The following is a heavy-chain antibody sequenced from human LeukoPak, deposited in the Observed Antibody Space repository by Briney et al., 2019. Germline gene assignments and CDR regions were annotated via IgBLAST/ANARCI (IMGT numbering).Heavy chain of an antibody. CDR3: AKDGGGLGYNYSLDH. CDR2: IWYDGSNK. J-gene: IGHJ4*02. D-gene: IGHD5-24*01. Sequence: PGGSLRLSCAASGFTFSGYGMHWVRQAPGKGLEWVTIIWYDGSNKYYADSVKGRFTISRDNSKSTVYLHMNNLRAEDSAVYYCAKDGGGLGYNYSLDHWGQGTLVTVSS. CDR1: GFTFSGYG. V-gene: IGHV3-33*06.